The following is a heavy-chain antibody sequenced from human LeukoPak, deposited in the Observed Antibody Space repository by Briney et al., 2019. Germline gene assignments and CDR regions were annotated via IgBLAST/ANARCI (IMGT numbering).Heavy chain of an antibody. J-gene: IGHJ4*02. CDR3: ARAHPYDFWSGYYLY. CDR1: GYTFTSYY. Sequence: ASVKVSCKASGYTFTSYYMHWVRQAPGQGLEWMGIINPSGGSTSYAQKFQGRVTMTRDKSTSTVYMELSSLRSEDTAVYYCARAHPYDFWSGYYLYWGQGTLVTVSS. CDR2: INPSGGST. V-gene: IGHV1-46*01. D-gene: IGHD3-3*01.